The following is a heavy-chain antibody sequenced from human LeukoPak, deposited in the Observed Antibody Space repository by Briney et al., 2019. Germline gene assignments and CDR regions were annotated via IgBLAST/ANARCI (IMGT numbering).Heavy chain of an antibody. CDR3: ASRSDDSSLFYFDY. CDR1: GGSISSDAYY. D-gene: IGHD3-22*01. J-gene: IGHJ4*02. CDR2: IHYSGST. Sequence: SETLSLTCTVSGGSISSDAYYWSWIRQHPGKGLEWIGYIHYSGSTYYNPSLKSRVTISVDTSKNQFSLKLNSVTAADTAVYYCASRSDDSSLFYFDYWGQGTLVTVSS. V-gene: IGHV4-30-4*08.